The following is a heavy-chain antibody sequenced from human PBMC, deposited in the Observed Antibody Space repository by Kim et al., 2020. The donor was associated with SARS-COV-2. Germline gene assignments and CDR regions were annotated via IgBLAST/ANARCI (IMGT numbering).Heavy chain of an antibody. J-gene: IGHJ4*02. D-gene: IGHD6-13*01. CDR3: ARGEGEAAAGSFDY. Sequence: TPSLKNRDTISVDNSKNQCSLKLSAVTAADTAVYYCARGEGEAAAGSFDYWGQGTLVTVSS. V-gene: IGHV4-4*02.